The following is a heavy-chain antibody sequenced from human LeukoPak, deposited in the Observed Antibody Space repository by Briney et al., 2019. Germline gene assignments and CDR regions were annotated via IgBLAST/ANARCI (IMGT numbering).Heavy chain of an antibody. CDR3: GRVGRSGYDSRVFDY. D-gene: IGHD5-12*01. J-gene: IGHJ4*02. CDR2: INHSGST. V-gene: IGHV4-34*01. CDR1: GGSFSGYY. Sequence: PSETLSLTCVVYGGSFSGYYWSWIRQPPGKGREWIGEINHSGSTNYNPSLKSRATIPVDTSKNQFSLKLSSVTAADTAVYYCGRVGRSGYDSRVFDYWGQGTLVTVSS.